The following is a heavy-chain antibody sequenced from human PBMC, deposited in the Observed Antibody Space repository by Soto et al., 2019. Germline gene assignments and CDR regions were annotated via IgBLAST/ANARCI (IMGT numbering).Heavy chain of an antibody. D-gene: IGHD5-12*01. CDR2: IYYSGST. CDR1: GGSISSGDYY. V-gene: IGHV4-30-4*01. CDR3: ASSGSGYDRRYYGMDV. Sequence: SETLSLTCTVSGGSISSGDYYWSWIRQPPGKGLEWIGYIYYSGSTYYNPSLKSRVTISVDMSKNQFSLKLSSVTAADTAVYYCASSGSGYDRRYYGMDVWGQGTTVTVSS. J-gene: IGHJ6*02.